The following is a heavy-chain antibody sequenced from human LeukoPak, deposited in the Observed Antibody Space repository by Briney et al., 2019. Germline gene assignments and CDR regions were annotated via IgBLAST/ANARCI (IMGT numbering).Heavy chain of an antibody. CDR2: INPNSGGT. V-gene: IGHV1-2*02. CDR1: GYTFTGYY. J-gene: IGHJ4*02. Sequence: ASVKVSCKASGYTFTGYYMHWVRQAPGQGLEWMGWINPNSGGTNYAQKFQGRVTMTRDTSISTAYMELSRLRSDDTAVYYRARVPKKQWLANYFDYWGQGTPVTVSS. CDR3: ARVPKKQWLANYFDY. D-gene: IGHD6-19*01.